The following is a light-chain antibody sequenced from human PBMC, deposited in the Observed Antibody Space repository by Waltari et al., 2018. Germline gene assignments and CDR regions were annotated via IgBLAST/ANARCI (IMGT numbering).Light chain of an antibody. Sequence: SYELTQPSSVSVSPGQTARITCSVDVLSQKYARWLQQKPGQAPLLLIYEDTKRPSGIPERFSGSSSGTTVTLTITGAQVEDEADYYCYSASDNNWVFGGGTMLTVL. CDR3: YSASDNNWV. J-gene: IGLJ3*02. CDR1: VLSQKY. V-gene: IGLV3-27*01. CDR2: EDT.